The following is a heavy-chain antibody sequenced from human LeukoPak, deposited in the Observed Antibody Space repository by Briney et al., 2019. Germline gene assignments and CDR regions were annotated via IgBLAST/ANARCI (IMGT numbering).Heavy chain of an antibody. D-gene: IGHD6-13*01. Sequence: ASVKVSCKASGYTFTGYQIRWVRQAPGQGPEWMGWINPNSGGTNYAPKFQGRVTMTRDTSISTAYMELSRLRSDDTAVYYCARSPDSSSWNYFYPWGQGTLVTVSS. J-gene: IGHJ5*02. CDR1: GYTFTGYQ. V-gene: IGHV1-2*02. CDR3: ARSPDSSSWNYFYP. CDR2: INPNSGGT.